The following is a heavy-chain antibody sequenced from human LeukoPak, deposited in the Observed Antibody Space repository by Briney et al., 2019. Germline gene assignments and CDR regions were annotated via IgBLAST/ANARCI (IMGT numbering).Heavy chain of an antibody. J-gene: IGHJ4*02. CDR2: IKQDGSQR. CDR3: GRWGVNAGVDC. V-gene: IGHV3-7*01. D-gene: IGHD3-10*01. CDR1: GFTFSDYW. Sequence: GGSLRLSCTASGFTFSDYWMTWVRQAPGKGPEWVANIKQDGSQRYYVDSVKGRFTISRDNAKSSLYLQVNSLRGEDTAVYYCGRWGVNAGVDCWGQGTLVTVSS.